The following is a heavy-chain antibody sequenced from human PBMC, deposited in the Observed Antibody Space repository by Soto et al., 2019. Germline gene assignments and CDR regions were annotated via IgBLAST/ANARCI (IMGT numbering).Heavy chain of an antibody. D-gene: IGHD2-21*01. V-gene: IGHV1-69*01. J-gene: IGHJ4*02. CDR2: IIPIFGTA. CDR1: GGTFSSYA. Sequence: QVQLVQSGAEVKKPGSSVKVSCKASGGTFSSYAISWVRQAPGQGLEWMGGIIPIFGTANYAQKFQGRVPMTADESTSTAYMELSSLRAEDKAVYYGASWGGSGTYFVYWGQGTLVTVSS. CDR3: ASWGGSGTYFVY.